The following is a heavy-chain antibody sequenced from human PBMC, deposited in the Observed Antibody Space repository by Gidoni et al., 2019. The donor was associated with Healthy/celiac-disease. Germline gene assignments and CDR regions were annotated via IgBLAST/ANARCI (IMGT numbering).Heavy chain of an antibody. V-gene: IGHV4-34*01. CDR1: GGSFSGYY. CDR3: ARGFRTRWYWIRNSCYVFDY. D-gene: IGHD2-2*01. Sequence: QVQLQQWGPGLLKPSETLSLPCAVHGGSFSGYYWRWIRQPPGKGLAWIGEINHSGSTNYNPSLKSRVTISVDTSKNQFSLKLSSVTAADTAVYYWARGFRTRWYWIRNSCYVFDYWGQGTLVTVSS. CDR2: INHSGST. J-gene: IGHJ4*02.